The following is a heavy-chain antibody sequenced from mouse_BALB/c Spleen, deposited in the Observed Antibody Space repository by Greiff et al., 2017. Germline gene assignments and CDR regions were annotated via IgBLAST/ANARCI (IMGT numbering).Heavy chain of an antibody. D-gene: IGHD1-2*01. CDR3: ARRENYGHYYAMDY. CDR2: ISTYYGDA. J-gene: IGHJ4*01. V-gene: IGHV1S137*01. Sequence: VQLQQSGAELVRPGVSVKISCKGSGYTFTDYAMHWVKQSHAKSLEWIGVISTYYGDASYNQKFKGKATMTVDKSSSTAYMELARLTSEDSAIYYCARRENYGHYYAMDYWGQGTSVTVSS. CDR1: GYTFTDYA.